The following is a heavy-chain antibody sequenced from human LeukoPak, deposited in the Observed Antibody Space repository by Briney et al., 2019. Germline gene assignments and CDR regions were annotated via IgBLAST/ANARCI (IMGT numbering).Heavy chain of an antibody. CDR3: AKVLVLVSANRYYFDY. V-gene: IGHV3-23*01. CDR2: ISGSGNST. J-gene: IGHJ4*02. CDR1: GLTFSGSA. Sequence: GGTLRPSCTASGLTFSGSAWRWFRQPPGKGLEWVSLISGSGNSTYYADSVKGWFTISRDNYNKTLYLQMNSLRAEDTAVYYCAKVLVLVSANRYYFDYWGQGTLVTVSS. D-gene: IGHD2-15*01.